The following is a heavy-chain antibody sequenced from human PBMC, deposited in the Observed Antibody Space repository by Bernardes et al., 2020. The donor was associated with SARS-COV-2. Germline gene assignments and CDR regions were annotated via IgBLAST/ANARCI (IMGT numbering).Heavy chain of an antibody. J-gene: IGHJ4*02. CDR2: IIPIFGTA. V-gene: IGHV1-69*13. Sequence: SVKVSCKASGGTFSSYAISWVRQAPGQGLELMGRIIPIFGTANYAQKFQGRVTITADESTSTAYMELSSLRSEDTAVYYCARARYYYDSSGYYFDYWGQGTLVTVSS. CDR3: ARARYYYDSSGYYFDY. CDR1: GGTFSSYA. D-gene: IGHD3-22*01.